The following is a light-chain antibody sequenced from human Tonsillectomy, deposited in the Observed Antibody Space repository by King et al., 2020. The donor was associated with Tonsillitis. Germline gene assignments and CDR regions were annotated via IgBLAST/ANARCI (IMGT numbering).Light chain of an antibody. Sequence: SNRDTGIPARFSGSGSGTDFTLTISSLEPEDFAVYYCQLLPHGHTFGQGTR. CDR2: S. V-gene: IGKV3-11*01. CDR3: QLLPHGHT. J-gene: IGKJ5*01.